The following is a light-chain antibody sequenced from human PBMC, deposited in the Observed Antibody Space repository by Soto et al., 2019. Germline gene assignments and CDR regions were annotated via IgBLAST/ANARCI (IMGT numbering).Light chain of an antibody. Sequence: QSVLTQPPSASGSPGQSVPISCTGTSSDVGCYNYVSWYQQHPGKAPKLMIYEVSKRPSGVPDRFSGSKSGNTASLTVSGLQAEDEADYYCSSYACSNNYVFGTGTKLTVL. V-gene: IGLV2-8*01. CDR2: EVS. CDR3: SSYACSNNYV. CDR1: SSDVGCYNY. J-gene: IGLJ1*01.